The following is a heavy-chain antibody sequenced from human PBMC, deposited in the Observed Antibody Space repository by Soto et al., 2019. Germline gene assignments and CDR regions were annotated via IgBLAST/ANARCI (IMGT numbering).Heavy chain of an antibody. CDR2: IITTFGTT. V-gene: IGHV1-69*01. D-gene: IGHD2-8*01. Sequence: QVQLVQSGAEVKKPGSSVRVSCKAPGGNFSSHGIRWVRQAPGQGLEFMGGIITTFGTTNYAHKFRGRVTITADESTGSAYMELSSLRSDDTAVSYCAGASDCTWYNWLDPCGQGTLVTVSS. CDR3: AGASDCTWYNWLDP. CDR1: GGNFSSHG. J-gene: IGHJ5*02.